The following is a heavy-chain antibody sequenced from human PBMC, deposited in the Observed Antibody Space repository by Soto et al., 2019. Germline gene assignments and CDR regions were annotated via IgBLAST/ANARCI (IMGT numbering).Heavy chain of an antibody. CDR2: INHSGST. J-gene: IGHJ5*02. CDR1: GGSFSGYY. CDR3: ARGAARSHEIYSNYWFDP. D-gene: IGHD4-4*01. Sequence: SETLSLTCAVYGGSFSGYYWSWIRQPPGKGLEWIGEINHSGSTIYNPSLKSRVTISVDTSKNQFSLKLSSVTAADTAVYYCARGAARSHEIYSNYWFDPWGQGTLVTVSS. V-gene: IGHV4-34*01.